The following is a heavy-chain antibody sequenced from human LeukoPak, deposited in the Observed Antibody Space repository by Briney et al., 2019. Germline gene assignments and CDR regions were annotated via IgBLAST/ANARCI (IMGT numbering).Heavy chain of an antibody. Sequence: GASVKVSCKVSGYTLTELSMHWVRQAPGKGLEWMGGFDPEDSETIYAQKFQGRVTMTEDTSTDTAYMELSSLRSEDTAVHYCAGQTQTDCGGDCPFDYWGQGTLVTVSS. D-gene: IGHD2-21*02. J-gene: IGHJ4*02. V-gene: IGHV1-24*01. CDR3: AGQTQTDCGGDCPFDY. CDR1: GYTLTELS. CDR2: FDPEDSET.